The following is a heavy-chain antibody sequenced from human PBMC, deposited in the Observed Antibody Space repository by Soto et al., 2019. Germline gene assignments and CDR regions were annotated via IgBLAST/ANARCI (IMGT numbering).Heavy chain of an antibody. D-gene: IGHD3-22*01. J-gene: IGHJ4*02. CDR3: ARDQYYDSSGYYSHY. CDR1: GFTFSSYG. V-gene: IGHV3-30*03. Sequence: QVQLVESGGGGVQPGRSLRLSWAASGFTFSSYGMHWVRQAPGKGLVLVAVISYEGRNKYYADSVKGRFTISRDNSKNTLYLRMTSLRAEYTAVYYCARDQYYDSSGYYSHYWGQGTLVTFSS. CDR2: ISYEGRNK.